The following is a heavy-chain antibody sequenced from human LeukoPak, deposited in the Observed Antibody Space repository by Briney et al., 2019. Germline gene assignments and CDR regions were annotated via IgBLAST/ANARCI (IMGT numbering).Heavy chain of an antibody. CDR1: GFTFSSYA. CDR3: ARLSTLNPLIPRWYFDL. D-gene: IGHD3-16*01. J-gene: IGHJ2*01. CDR2: ISYDGGNK. Sequence: GGSLRLSCAASGFTFSSYAMHWVRQAPGKGLEWVAVISYDGGNKYYADSVKGRFTISRDNSKNTLYLQMNSLRAEDTAVYYCARLSTLNPLIPRWYFDLWGRGTLVTVSS. V-gene: IGHV3-30*04.